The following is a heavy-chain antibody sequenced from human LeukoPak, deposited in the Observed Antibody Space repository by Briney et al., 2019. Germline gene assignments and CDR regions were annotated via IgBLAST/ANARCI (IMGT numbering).Heavy chain of an antibody. V-gene: IGHV4-59*01. J-gene: IGHJ3*02. Sequence: TSETLSLTCTVSGGSISSYYWSWIRQPPGKGLEWIGYIYYSGSTNYNPSLKSRVTISVDTSKNQFSLKLSSVTAADTAVYYCARSYCSSTSCYLAAFDIWGQGTMVTVSS. D-gene: IGHD2-2*01. CDR1: GGSISSYY. CDR2: IYYSGST. CDR3: ARSYCSSTSCYLAAFDI.